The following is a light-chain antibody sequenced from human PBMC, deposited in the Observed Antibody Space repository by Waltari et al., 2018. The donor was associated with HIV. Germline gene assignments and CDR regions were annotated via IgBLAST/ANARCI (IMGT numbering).Light chain of an antibody. CDR2: QDT. J-gene: IGLJ3*02. Sequence: SYDVTQPSSVSVSPGQTARITCSGYALPDQFVYWYQQKPGQASGLVIYQDTQRPSGIPERFSGSSSGTVATLTIRGVRTEDEADYHCQSADLSGTYWVFGGGTKLTVL. V-gene: IGLV3-25*03. CDR3: QSADLSGTYWV. CDR1: ALPDQF.